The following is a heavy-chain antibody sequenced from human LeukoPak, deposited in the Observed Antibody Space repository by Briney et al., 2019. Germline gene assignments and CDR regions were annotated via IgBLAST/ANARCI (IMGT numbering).Heavy chain of an antibody. CDR3: ARGLYSGSGSSY. Sequence: GASVKVSCKASGYTFTGYYMYWVRQAPGQGHEWMGWINPNSGGTNYAQTFQGRLTMSRDTSISTAYMELSRLRSEDTAVYYCARGLYSGSGSSYWGQGTLVTVSS. J-gene: IGHJ4*02. V-gene: IGHV1-2*02. CDR2: INPNSGGT. D-gene: IGHD3-10*01. CDR1: GYTFTGYY.